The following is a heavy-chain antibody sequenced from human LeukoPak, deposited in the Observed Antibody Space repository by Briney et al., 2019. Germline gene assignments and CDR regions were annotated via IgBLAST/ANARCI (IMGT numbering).Heavy chain of an antibody. J-gene: IGHJ4*02. CDR2: IYPGDSDT. D-gene: IGHD3-10*01. Sequence: GESLQISCQGSGYRFTSYWIGWVRQLPGKGLEWMGIIYPGDSDTRYSPSFQGQVTISADKSISTAYLQWSSLKASDTAMYYCARHRYYGSGSYTTRPFDYWGQGTLVTVSS. V-gene: IGHV5-51*01. CDR3: ARHRYYGSGSYTTRPFDY. CDR1: GYRFTSYW.